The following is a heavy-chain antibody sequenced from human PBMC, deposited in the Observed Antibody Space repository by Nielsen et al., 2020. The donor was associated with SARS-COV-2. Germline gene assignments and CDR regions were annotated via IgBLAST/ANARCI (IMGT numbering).Heavy chain of an antibody. J-gene: IGHJ6*03. D-gene: IGHD4-23*01. CDR2: IWYDGSNK. V-gene: IGHV3-33*01. CDR1: GFTFSSYG. CDR3: ARAPAGGYYYYMDV. Sequence: GGSLRLSCAASGFTFSSYGMHWVRQAPGKGLEWVAVIWYDGSNKYYADSVKGRFTISRDNSKNTLYLQMNSLRAEDTALYHCARAPAGGYYYYMDVWGKGTTVTVSS.